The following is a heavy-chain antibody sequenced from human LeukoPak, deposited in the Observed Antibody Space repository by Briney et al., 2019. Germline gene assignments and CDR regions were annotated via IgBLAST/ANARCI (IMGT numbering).Heavy chain of an antibody. CDR2: IRYDGSNK. CDR3: VKRWTGTTIGQQDY. CDR1: GFTFSSYG. J-gene: IGHJ4*02. D-gene: IGHD1-1*01. Sequence: PGGSLRLSCAASGFTFSSYGMHWVRQAPGKGLEWVAFIRYDGSNKYYADSVKGRFTISRDNSKNALYLQMNSLRGEDMAVYYCVKRWTGTTIGQQDYWGQGTLVTVSS. V-gene: IGHV3-30*02.